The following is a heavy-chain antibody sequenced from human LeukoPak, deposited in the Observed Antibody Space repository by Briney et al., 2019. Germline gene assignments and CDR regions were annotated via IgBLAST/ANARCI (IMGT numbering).Heavy chain of an antibody. V-gene: IGHV1-46*01. CDR3: ARDKGYCSGGSCSYFDY. CDR2: INPSGGST. D-gene: IGHD2-15*01. J-gene: IGHJ4*02. Sequence: ASVKVSCKASGYTFTSYYMHWVRQAPGQGLEWMGIINPSGGSTSYAQKFQGRVTMTRDMSTSTVYMELSSLRSEDTAVYYCARDKGYCSGGSCSYFDYWGQGTLVTVSS. CDR1: GYTFTSYY.